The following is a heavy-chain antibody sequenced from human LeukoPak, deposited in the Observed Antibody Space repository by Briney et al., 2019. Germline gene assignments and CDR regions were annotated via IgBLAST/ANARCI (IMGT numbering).Heavy chain of an antibody. CDR3: ARSPGTTVARGVFDP. V-gene: IGHV3-21*01. Sequence: GGSLRLSCVASGFTFSRYSMNWVRQVPGKGLEWVSFISSTSNYIYYTDSVKGRFTISRDDAKNSVYLQMDSLGAEDTAVYYCARSPGTTVARGVFDPWGQGTLVTVSS. J-gene: IGHJ5*02. D-gene: IGHD3-10*01. CDR2: ISSTSNYI. CDR1: GFTFSRYS.